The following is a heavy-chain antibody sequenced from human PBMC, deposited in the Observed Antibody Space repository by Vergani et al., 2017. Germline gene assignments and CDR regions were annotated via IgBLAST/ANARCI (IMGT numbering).Heavy chain of an antibody. D-gene: IGHD3-9*01. CDR1: GFSFNSYW. V-gene: IGHV3-74*03. Sequence: DVHLAESGGGFFQPGGSLRLSCSASGFSFNSYWMHWVRQVPGKGLLWVSRIKSDESITAYADSVKGRFIISRDNAQNTLYLQMNSLRVEDTGVYYCARARCIETCYMSNWLDSWGQGTLVTVSS. CDR2: IKSDESIT. CDR3: ARARCIETCYMSNWLDS. J-gene: IGHJ5*01.